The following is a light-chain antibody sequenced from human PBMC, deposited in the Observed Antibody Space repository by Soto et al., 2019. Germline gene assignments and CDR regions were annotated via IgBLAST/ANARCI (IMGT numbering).Light chain of an antibody. Sequence: QSVLTQPPSLSGAPGQRVTISCTGSRSNIGAGYDVHWYQHLPGTAPKVLIFDNSNRPSGVPDRFSGSKSGTSASLAITGLQAEDEAVYYCHSYAVNLRALAFGGGTKVTVL. V-gene: IGLV1-40*01. J-gene: IGLJ2*01. CDR1: RSNIGAGYD. CDR3: HSYAVNLRALA. CDR2: DNS.